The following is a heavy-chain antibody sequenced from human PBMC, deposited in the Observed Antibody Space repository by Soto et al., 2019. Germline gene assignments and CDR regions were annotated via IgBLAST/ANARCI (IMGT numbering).Heavy chain of an antibody. J-gene: IGHJ4*02. D-gene: IGHD3-3*01. CDR1: GGSISSSSYY. V-gene: IGHV4-39*01. CDR2: IYYSGST. Sequence: SETLSLTCTVSGGSISSSSYYWGWIRQPPGKGLEWIGSIYYSGSTYYNPSLKSRVTISVDRSKNQFSLKLSSVTAADTAVYYCARLGTYYDFWSGYYTGLGMGIIGYWGQGTLVTVSS. CDR3: ARLGTYYDFWSGYYTGLGMGIIGY.